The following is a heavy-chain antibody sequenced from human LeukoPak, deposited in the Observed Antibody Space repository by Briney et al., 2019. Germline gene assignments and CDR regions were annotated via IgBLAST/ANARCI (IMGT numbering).Heavy chain of an antibody. V-gene: IGHV1-18*01. CDR1: GYSFTSNG. CDR3: AREWRHCSGGNCNTPSGGMDV. Sequence: ASVKVSCKASGYSFTSNGITWVRQAPGRGLEWMGWVSGYNGNTNYVQNLQGRVTMTTDRSTSTAYMELRSLRSDDTAVYYCAREWRHCSGGNCNTPSGGMDVWGLGTTVTVSS. J-gene: IGHJ6*02. CDR2: VSGYNGNT. D-gene: IGHD2-15*01.